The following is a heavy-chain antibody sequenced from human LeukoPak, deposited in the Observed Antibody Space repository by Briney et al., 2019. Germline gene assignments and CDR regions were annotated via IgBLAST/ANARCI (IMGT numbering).Heavy chain of an antibody. J-gene: IGHJ6*03. CDR2: IYYSGST. D-gene: IGHD1-1*01. V-gene: IGHV4-31*03. CDR3: ARDFNSYYYMDV. Sequence: SETLSLTCTVSGGSISSGGYYWSWIRQHPGKGLEWIGYIYYSGSTYYNPSLKSRVTISVDTSKNQFSLKLSSVTAADTAVYYCARDFNSYYYMDVWGKGTTVTVSS. CDR1: GGSISSGGYY.